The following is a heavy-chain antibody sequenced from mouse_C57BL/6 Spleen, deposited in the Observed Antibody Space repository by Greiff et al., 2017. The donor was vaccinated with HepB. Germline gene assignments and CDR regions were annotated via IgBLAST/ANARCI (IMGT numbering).Heavy chain of an antibody. CDR1: GYTFTDYN. CDR2: INPKNGGT. Sequence: EVQLQQSGPELVKPGASVKMSCKASGYTFTDYNMHWVKQSHGKSLEWIGYINPKNGGTSYNQKFKGKATLTANKSSSTAYMELRSLASEDSAVYYCAREYNIYYDYDGRYWYIDVWGTGTTVTVSS. CDR3: AREYNIYYDYDGRYWYIDV. D-gene: IGHD2-4*01. V-gene: IGHV1-22*01. J-gene: IGHJ1*03.